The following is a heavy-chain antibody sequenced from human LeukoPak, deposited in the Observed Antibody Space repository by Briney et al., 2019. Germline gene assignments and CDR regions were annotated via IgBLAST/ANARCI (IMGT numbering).Heavy chain of an antibody. Sequence: PSETLSLTCTVSGGSISSYYWSWIRQPAGKGLEWIGYIYYSGSTNYNPSLKSRLTISVDTSKNQFSLKLSSVTAADTAVYYCARGRYSGYDPSDYWGQGTLVTVSS. CDR2: IYYSGST. CDR1: GGSISSYY. D-gene: IGHD5-12*01. J-gene: IGHJ4*02. V-gene: IGHV4-59*08. CDR3: ARGRYSGYDPSDY.